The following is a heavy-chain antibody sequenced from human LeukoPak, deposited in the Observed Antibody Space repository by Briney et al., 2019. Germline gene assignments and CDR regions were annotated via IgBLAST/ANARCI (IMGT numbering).Heavy chain of an antibody. D-gene: IGHD6-13*01. CDR2: IRYDGSNK. CDR3: ARVGAFSSSWLLY. J-gene: IGHJ4*02. CDR1: GVTFSSYG. V-gene: IGHV3-30*02. Sequence: GGSLRLSCAASGVTFSSYGMHWVRQAPGKGLEWVAFIRYDGSNKYYADSVKGRFTISRDNAKNSLYLQMNSLRAEDTAVYYCARVGAFSSSWLLYWGQGTLVTVSS.